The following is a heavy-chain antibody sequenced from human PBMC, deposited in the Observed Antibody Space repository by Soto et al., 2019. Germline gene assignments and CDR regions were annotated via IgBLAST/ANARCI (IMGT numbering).Heavy chain of an antibody. V-gene: IGHV4-39*01. CDR1: GGSSSRYY. CDR2: IYYSGST. Sequence: SETLSLTCTVSGGSSSRYYWGWIRQPPGKGLEWIGSIYYSGSTYYNPSLKSRVTISVDTSKNQFSLKLSSVTAADTAVYYCARQIGLCSSTSCYVSGVDYWGQGTLVTVSS. J-gene: IGHJ4*02. D-gene: IGHD2-2*01. CDR3: ARQIGLCSSTSCYVSGVDY.